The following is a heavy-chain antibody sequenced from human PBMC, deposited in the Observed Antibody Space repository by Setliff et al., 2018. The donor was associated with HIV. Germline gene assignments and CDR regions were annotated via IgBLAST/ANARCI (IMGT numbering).Heavy chain of an antibody. CDR3: ARGPPIVVVPAALLTFDY. CDR2: ISAYNGNT. Sequence: ASVKVSCKTSGYTFTLFYINWVRQAPGQGLEWMGWISAYNGNTNYAQKLQGRVTMTTDTSTSTAYMELRSLRSDDTAVYYCARGPPIVVVPAALLTFDYWGQGTLVTVSS. CDR1: GYTFTLFY. V-gene: IGHV1-18*01. J-gene: IGHJ4*02. D-gene: IGHD2-2*01.